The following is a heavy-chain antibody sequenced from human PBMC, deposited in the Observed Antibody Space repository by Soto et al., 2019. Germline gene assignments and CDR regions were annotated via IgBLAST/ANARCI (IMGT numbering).Heavy chain of an antibody. CDR1: GGSFSGYY. CDR3: KRQSDCSGGTCSSGN. J-gene: IGHJ4*02. D-gene: IGHD2-15*01. Sequence: SETLSLTCAVYGGSFSGYYWTWIRQPPGTGLEWIGEINHSGSTNYNPSLKSRVTISVDKSKNQFFLKLNSVTAADTAVYYCKRQSDCSGGTCSSGNWGQGTLVTVS. CDR2: INHSGST. V-gene: IGHV4-34*01.